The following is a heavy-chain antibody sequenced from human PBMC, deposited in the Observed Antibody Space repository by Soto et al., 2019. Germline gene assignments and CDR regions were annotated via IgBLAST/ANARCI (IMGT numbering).Heavy chain of an antibody. CDR3: AKDMGMRPAAIASPDAFDI. CDR1: GFTFDDYA. CDR2: ISWNSGSI. V-gene: IGHV3-9*01. Sequence: VQLVESGGGLVQPGRSLRLSCAASGFTFDDYAMHWVRQAPGKGLEWVSGISWNSGSIGYADSVKGRFTISRDNAKNTLYLQMNSLSAEDTALYYCAKDMGMRPAAIASPDAFDIWGQGTMVTVSS. D-gene: IGHD2-2*01. J-gene: IGHJ3*02.